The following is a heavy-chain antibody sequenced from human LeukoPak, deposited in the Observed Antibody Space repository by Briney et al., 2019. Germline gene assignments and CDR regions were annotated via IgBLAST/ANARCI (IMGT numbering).Heavy chain of an antibody. CDR2: ISGSGGST. V-gene: IGHV3-23*01. D-gene: IGHD3-22*01. J-gene: IGHJ3*02. CDR3: AKDLIRGYYYDSSGSAFDI. CDR1: GFTFSSYA. Sequence: GGSLRLSCAASGFTFSSYAMSWVRQAPGKGLEWVSAISGSGGSTYYADSVKGRFTISRDNSKNTLYLQMNSLRADDTAVYYCAKDLIRGYYYDSSGSAFDIWGQGTMVTVSS.